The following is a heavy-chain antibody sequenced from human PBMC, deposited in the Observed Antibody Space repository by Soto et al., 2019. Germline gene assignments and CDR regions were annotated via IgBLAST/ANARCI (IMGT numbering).Heavy chain of an antibody. Sequence: ASVKVSCKASGYTFTSYDINWVRQATGQGLEWMGWMNPNSGDTGYAQKFQGRVTMTRNTSISTAYMELSSLRSEDTAVYYCATGRNWNYVEDYYYGMDVWGQGTTVTVSS. CDR3: ATGRNWNYVEDYYYGMDV. CDR2: MNPNSGDT. V-gene: IGHV1-8*01. J-gene: IGHJ6*02. D-gene: IGHD1-7*01. CDR1: GYTFTSYD.